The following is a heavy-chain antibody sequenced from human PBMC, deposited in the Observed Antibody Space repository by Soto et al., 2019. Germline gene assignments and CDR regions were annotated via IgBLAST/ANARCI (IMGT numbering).Heavy chain of an antibody. V-gene: IGHV4-59*01. D-gene: IGHD6-13*01. CDR1: GGSISRYY. Sequence: SETLSLTCTVTGGSISRYYWSWIRQPPGKGLEWIGYIYYSGSTNYNPSLKSRVTISVDTSKNQFSLKLSSVTAADTAVYYCARVPSDSIAAAGEYYYYYYGMEVWGQGTTVTVYS. CDR2: IYYSGST. CDR3: ARVPSDSIAAAGEYYYYYYGMEV. J-gene: IGHJ6*02.